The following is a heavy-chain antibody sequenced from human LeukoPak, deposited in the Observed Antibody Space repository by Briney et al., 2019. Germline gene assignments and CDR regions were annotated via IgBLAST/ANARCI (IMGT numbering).Heavy chain of an antibody. CDR3: ARTTQLPERGDAFDI. CDR2: CYYSGIT. J-gene: IGHJ3*02. CDR1: GGSISSGGYY. D-gene: IGHD2-2*01. Sequence: SQTLSLTCTVSGGSISSGGYYWSWIRQHPGKGLEWIGYCYYSGITYYNPSLKSRVTISVDTSKNPFSLKLSSVTAADTAVYYCARTTQLPERGDAFDIWGQGTMVTVSS. V-gene: IGHV4-31*03.